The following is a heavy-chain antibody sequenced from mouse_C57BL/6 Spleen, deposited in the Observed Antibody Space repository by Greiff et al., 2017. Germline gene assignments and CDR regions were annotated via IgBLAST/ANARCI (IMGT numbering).Heavy chain of an antibody. CDR2: INPNNGGT. Sequence: VQLQQSGPELVKPGASVKIPCKASGYTFTDYNMDWVKQSHGKSLEWIGDINPNNGGTIYNQKFKGKATLTVDKSSSTAYMQLSSLTSEDSAVYFCAREFLLRYPFDYWGQGTTLTVSS. D-gene: IGHD1-1*01. V-gene: IGHV1-18*01. J-gene: IGHJ2*01. CDR1: GYTFTDYN. CDR3: AREFLLRYPFDY.